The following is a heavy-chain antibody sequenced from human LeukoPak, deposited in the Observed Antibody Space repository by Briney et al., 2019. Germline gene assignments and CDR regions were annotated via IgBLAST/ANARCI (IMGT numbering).Heavy chain of an antibody. CDR1: GFTFSSYS. Sequence: PGGSLRLSCAASGFTFSSYSMNWVCQAPGKGLEWVSSISSSSSYIYYADSVKGRFTISRDNAKNSLYLQMNSLRVEDTAVYYCARLNSSSWYYFDYWGQGTLVTVSS. CDR2: ISSSSSYI. D-gene: IGHD6-13*01. CDR3: ARLNSSSWYYFDY. V-gene: IGHV3-21*01. J-gene: IGHJ4*02.